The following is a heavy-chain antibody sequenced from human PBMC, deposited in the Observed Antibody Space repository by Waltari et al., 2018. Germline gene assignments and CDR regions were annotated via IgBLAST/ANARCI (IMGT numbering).Heavy chain of an antibody. CDR2: IYYSGST. J-gene: IGHJ4*02. Sequence: QVQLQESGLGLVKPSETLCLPCTVSGASISSYYWSWIRQPPGKGLEWIGYIYYSGSTNYNPSLKSRVTISVDTSKNQFSLKLSSVTAADTAVYYCARDRYGGVWGQGTLVTVSS. CDR1: GASISSYY. D-gene: IGHD1-1*01. V-gene: IGHV4-59*01. CDR3: ARDRYGGV.